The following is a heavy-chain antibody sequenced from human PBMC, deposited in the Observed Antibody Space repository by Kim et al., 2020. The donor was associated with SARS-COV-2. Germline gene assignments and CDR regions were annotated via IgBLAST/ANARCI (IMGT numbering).Heavy chain of an antibody. CDR1: GYTFTGYY. CDR3: ARVPFLYYDSSGYLEYFQH. Sequence: ASVKVSCKASGYTFTGYYMHWVRQAPGQGLEWMGWINPNSGGTNYAQKFQGRVTMTRDTSISTAYMELSRLRSDDTAVYYCARVPFLYYDSSGYLEYFQHWGQGTLVTVSS. J-gene: IGHJ1*01. V-gene: IGHV1-2*02. CDR2: INPNSGGT. D-gene: IGHD3-22*01.